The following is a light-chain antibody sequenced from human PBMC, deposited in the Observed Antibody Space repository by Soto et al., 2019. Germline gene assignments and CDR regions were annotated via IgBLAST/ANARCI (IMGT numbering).Light chain of an antibody. CDR2: GAS. CDR1: QSVGNN. V-gene: IGKV3-15*01. CDR3: QQYNNWLPK. J-gene: IGKJ1*01. Sequence: EIVMTQSPATLSLSPGERATLFCRASQSVGNNLAWYQQKPGQAPRLLIYGASTRITGIPARFSGSGSGTEFTLTISSLQSEDFAVYYCQQYNNWLPKFGQGTKVEIK.